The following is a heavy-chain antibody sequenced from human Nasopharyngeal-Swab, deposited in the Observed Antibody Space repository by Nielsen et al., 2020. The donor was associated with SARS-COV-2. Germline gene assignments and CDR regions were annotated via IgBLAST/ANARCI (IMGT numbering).Heavy chain of an antibody. CDR2: VHHIRNS. CDR1: GGSTSSDYW. CDR3: ARGGNWQFDY. V-gene: IGHV4-4*02. J-gene: IGHJ4*02. Sequence: GSLRLSCAVSGGSTSSDYWWTWVRQPPGRGLEWIGEVHHIRNSNYNPSLKSRVTILMDKSKNQFSLTLTSVTAADTAVYYCARGGNWQFDYWGKGTLVTVSS. D-gene: IGHD1-1*01.